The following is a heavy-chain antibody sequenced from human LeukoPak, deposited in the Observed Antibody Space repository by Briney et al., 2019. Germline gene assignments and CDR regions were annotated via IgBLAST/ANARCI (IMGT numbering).Heavy chain of an antibody. CDR1: GGSISSSSYY. CDR3: ARGWRIAVSDRFDP. V-gene: IGHV4-39*07. J-gene: IGHJ5*02. CDR2: IYTSGIT. Sequence: SETLSLTCTVSGGSISSSSYYWGWIRQPPGKGLEWIGRIYTSGITYYNPSLKSRVSMSVDTSNNQFSLKLISVTAADTALYYCARGWRIAVSDRFDPWGQGTLVTVSS. D-gene: IGHD6-6*01.